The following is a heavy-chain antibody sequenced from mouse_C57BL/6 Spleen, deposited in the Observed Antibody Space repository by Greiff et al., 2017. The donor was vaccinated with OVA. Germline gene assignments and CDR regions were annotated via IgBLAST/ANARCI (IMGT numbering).Heavy chain of an antibody. Sequence: QVQLQQPGAELVKPGASVKLSCKASGYTFTSYWMHWVKQRPGQGLEWIGMIHPNSGSTNYHEKFKSKATLTVDKSSSTAYMQLSSLTSEDSAVYYCAKEGTGRGYAMDYWGQGTSVTVSS. CDR3: AKEGTGRGYAMDY. CDR1: GYTFTSYW. CDR2: IHPNSGST. D-gene: IGHD2-14*01. J-gene: IGHJ4*01. V-gene: IGHV1-64*01.